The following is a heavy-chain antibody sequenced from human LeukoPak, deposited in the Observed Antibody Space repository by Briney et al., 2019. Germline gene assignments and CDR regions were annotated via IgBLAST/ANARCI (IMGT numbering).Heavy chain of an antibody. V-gene: IGHV3-23*01. D-gene: IGHD3-9*01. Sequence: PGGSLRLSCAASGFTFSSYSMSWVRQAPGKGLEWVSAISGSGGSTYYADSVKGRFTISRDNSKNTLYLQMNSLRAEDTAVYYCAKDPQVLRYFDWFSVSYFDYWGQGTLVTVSS. CDR1: GFTFSSYS. CDR2: ISGSGGST. CDR3: AKDPQVLRYFDWFSVSYFDY. J-gene: IGHJ4*02.